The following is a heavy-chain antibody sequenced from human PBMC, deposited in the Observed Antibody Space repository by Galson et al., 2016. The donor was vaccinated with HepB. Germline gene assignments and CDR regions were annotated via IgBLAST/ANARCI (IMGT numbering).Heavy chain of an antibody. CDR1: GFTFDDHV. CDR3: ARDIWIERYSSSWSLVY. D-gene: IGHD6-13*01. J-gene: IGHJ4*02. Sequence: SLRLSCAASGFTFDDHVMYWVRQAPGKGLEWVAAISWNSNSIGYADSVQGRFTISRDNAKNSLYLQMTGLRAEDTAVYYCARDIWIERYSSSWSLVYWGQGALVTVSS. CDR2: ISWNSNSI. V-gene: IGHV3-9*01.